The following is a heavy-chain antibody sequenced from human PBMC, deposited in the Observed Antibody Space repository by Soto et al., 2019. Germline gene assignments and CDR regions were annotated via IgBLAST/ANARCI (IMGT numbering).Heavy chain of an antibody. CDR2: INPNNGDT. J-gene: IGHJ4*02. CDR1: GYFFTSHY. CDR3: AREVTYGGGSFSLGL. D-gene: IGHD3-10*01. V-gene: IGHV1-2*06. Sequence: ASVKVSCKTSGYFFTSHYIHWVRLAPGRGLEWMGRINPNNGDTNSPQKFQGRVTMTSDTSISTAYMEMSGLRSDDTALYYCAREVTYGGGSFSLGLWGQGTLVTVS.